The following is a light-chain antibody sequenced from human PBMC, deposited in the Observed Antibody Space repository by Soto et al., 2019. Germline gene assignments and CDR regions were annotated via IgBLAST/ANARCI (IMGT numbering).Light chain of an antibody. J-gene: IGKJ4*01. CDR3: QQANSLPLT. V-gene: IGKV1D-12*01. CDR1: QDISSW. CDR2: TAT. Sequence: DIQMTQSPSSVSASVGDTVIITCRASQDISSWLAWYQQKPGKAPNLLISTATSLQSGVPSRFSGSGSGTDFTLTISSLQPEDFATYYCQQANSLPLTFGGGTKVEIK.